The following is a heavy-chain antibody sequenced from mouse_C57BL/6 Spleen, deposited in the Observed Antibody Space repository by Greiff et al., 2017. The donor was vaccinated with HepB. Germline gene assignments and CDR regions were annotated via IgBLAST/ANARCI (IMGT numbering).Heavy chain of an antibody. Sequence: EVQLVESGEGLVKPGGSLKLSCAASGFTFSSYAMSWVRQTPEKRLEWVAYISSGGDYIYYADTVKGRFTSSRDNARNTLYLQMSSLKSADTAMYYCTRAGSSYVKDAMDYWGQGTSVTVSS. CDR1: GFTFSSYA. D-gene: IGHD1-1*01. V-gene: IGHV5-9-1*02. CDR3: TRAGSSYVKDAMDY. J-gene: IGHJ4*01. CDR2: ISSGGDYI.